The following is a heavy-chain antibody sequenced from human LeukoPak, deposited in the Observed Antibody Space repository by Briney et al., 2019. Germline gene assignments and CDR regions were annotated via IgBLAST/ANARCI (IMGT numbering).Heavy chain of an antibody. J-gene: IGHJ4*02. V-gene: IGHV4-59*08. D-gene: IGHD6-13*01. CDR3: ARHNPHSSRSPDFDY. Sequence: SETLSLTCTVSGGSISSYYWSWIRQPPGKGLGWIGYIYYSGSTNYNPSLKSRVTISVDTSKHQFSLKLSSVTAADTAVYSSARHNPHSSRSPDFDYWGQGTLVTAAS. CDR2: IYYSGST. CDR1: GGSISSYY.